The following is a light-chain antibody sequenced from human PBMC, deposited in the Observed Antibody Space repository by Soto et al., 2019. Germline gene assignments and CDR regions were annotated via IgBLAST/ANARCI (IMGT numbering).Light chain of an antibody. J-gene: IGKJ3*01. CDR3: QQSYTTPFT. CDR2: TAS. V-gene: IGKV1-39*01. Sequence: IQMTQSPSSLSASVGDRFTITCRASQSISDYLNWYQQKPGKAPKLLIYTASNLQSGVPSRFSGSGSGTDFTLTISSLQPEDFATYYCQQSYTTPFTFGPGTKVDVK. CDR1: QSISDY.